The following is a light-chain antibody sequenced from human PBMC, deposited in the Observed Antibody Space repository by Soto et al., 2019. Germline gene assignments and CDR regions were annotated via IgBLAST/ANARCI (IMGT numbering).Light chain of an antibody. CDR2: GAS. J-gene: IGKJ1*01. V-gene: IGKV3-20*01. CDR3: QQYGSSPRT. CDR1: QSVSSSY. Sequence: EIVLTQSPGTLSVSPGERATLSCRASQSVSSSYLAWYKQKPGQAPRLIIYGASSRATGIPDRFSGSGSGTDFTLTISRLQPEDFAVYYCQQYGSSPRTFGQGTKVDIK.